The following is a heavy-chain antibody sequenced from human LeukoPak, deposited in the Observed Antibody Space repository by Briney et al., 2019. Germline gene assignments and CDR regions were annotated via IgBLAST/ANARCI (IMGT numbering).Heavy chain of an antibody. V-gene: IGHV4-39*01. D-gene: IGHD7-27*01. CDR2: IYYSGST. CDR1: GGSISSSSYC. Sequence: SETLSLTCTVSGGSISSSSYCWGWIRQPPGKGLERIGIIYYSGSTYYNPSLESRFTISVDTSKNQFSLKLSSVTAAATAVYYCASKYPTGGATFDYWGQGTLVTVSS. CDR3: ASKYPTGGATFDY. J-gene: IGHJ4*02.